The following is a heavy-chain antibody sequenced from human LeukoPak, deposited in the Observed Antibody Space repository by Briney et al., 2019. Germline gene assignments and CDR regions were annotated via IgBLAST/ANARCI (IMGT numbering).Heavy chain of an antibody. CDR2: IIPIFGTA. J-gene: IGHJ4*02. CDR3: ATSQVGYYDSSGYYYIAY. V-gene: IGHV1-69*06. D-gene: IGHD3-22*01. CDR1: GGTFSNCA. Sequence: SVKVSCKTSGGTFSNCAINWVRQAPGQGLEWMGGIIPIFGTANYAQKFQGRVTMTEDTSADTAYMELSSLRSEDTAVYYCATSQVGYYDSSGYYYIAYWGQGTLVTVSS.